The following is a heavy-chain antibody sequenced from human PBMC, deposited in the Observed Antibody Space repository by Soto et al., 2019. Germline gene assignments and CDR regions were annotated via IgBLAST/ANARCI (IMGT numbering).Heavy chain of an antibody. CDR1: GFTFTSYG. J-gene: IGHJ6*02. D-gene: IGHD3-10*01. CDR3: ARETYYFGSGTYDDGMDV. V-gene: IGHV1-18*04. CDR2: ISIYNDNP. Sequence: VQLVQSGSEVKKPGASVKVSCKASGFTFTSYGISWVRQAPGQGLEWMAWISIYNDNPKYAQKFQGRITMTTDTSTSTAYMELRSLRSDDTAVYYCARETYYFGSGTYDDGMDVWGQGTTVTVSS.